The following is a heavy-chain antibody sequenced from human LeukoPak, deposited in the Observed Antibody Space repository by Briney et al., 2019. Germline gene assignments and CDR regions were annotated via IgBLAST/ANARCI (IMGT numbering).Heavy chain of an antibody. Sequence: GGSLRLSCAASGFTFSSYGMHWVRQAPGKGVEWVASIRYEGSNKLYRVCVRGRFTLSRDNSKNTLYLQMNSLRAEDTAVYYCARSYCSSGSCYFFVSRALWADAFDIWGQGTMVTVSS. CDR2: IRYEGSNK. CDR1: GFTFSSYG. CDR3: ARSYCSSGSCYFFVSRALWADAFDI. D-gene: IGHD2-15*01. J-gene: IGHJ3*02. V-gene: IGHV3-30*02.